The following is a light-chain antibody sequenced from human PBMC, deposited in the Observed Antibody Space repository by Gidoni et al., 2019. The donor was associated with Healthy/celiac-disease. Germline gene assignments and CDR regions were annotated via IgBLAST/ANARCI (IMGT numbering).Light chain of an antibody. CDR2: WAS. CDR3: QQDYSTSYT. V-gene: IGKV4-1*01. Sequence: DLVITQSPDSLALSLGERATINCKSSQSVLYSSNNKNYLAWYQQKPGQPPKLLIYWASTRESGVPERCSGSWSGTDFTLTISSLQAEDVAVYYCQQDYSTSYTFGQGTKLEIK. CDR1: QSVLYSSNNKNY. J-gene: IGKJ2*01.